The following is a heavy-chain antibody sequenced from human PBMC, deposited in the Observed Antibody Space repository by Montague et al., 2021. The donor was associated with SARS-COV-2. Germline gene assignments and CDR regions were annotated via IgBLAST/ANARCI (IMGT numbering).Heavy chain of an antibody. Sequence: CAISGDSVVNHTATWDELRPSPSRVLEWLGRPFYRSKENYDYAVXVKSRMTISPDTSNNQFSLQLSSVTPEVRAVYYCARDPRYSLSWSFDYWCQGTLVTDSS. CDR2: PFYRSKENY. CDR3: ARDPRYSLSWSFDY. D-gene: IGHD6-13*01. CDR1: GDSVVNHTAT. V-gene: IGHV6-1*01. J-gene: IGHJ4*02.